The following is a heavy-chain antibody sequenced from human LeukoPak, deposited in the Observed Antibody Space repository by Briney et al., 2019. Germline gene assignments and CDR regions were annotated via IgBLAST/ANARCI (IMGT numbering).Heavy chain of an antibody. CDR2: INPTGGST. D-gene: IGHD1-26*01. V-gene: IGHV1-46*01. CDR1: GYTFTSYY. Sequence: WASVKVSCKASGYTFTSYYMHWVRQAPGQGLEWMGLINPTGGSTGYAQKFQGRVTMTRDMSTSTDYMELSSLRSEDTAIYYCARDNSVGDNAWWFDPLGQGTLVTVSS. J-gene: IGHJ5*02. CDR3: ARDNSVGDNAWWFDP.